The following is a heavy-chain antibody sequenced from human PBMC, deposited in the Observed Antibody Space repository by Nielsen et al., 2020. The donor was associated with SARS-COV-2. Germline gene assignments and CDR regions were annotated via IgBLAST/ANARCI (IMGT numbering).Heavy chain of an antibody. V-gene: IGHV1-46*01. J-gene: IGHJ6*02. CDR1: GYTFTGYY. CDR3: AKTWIQGFQYYYYYYGLDV. D-gene: IGHD5-18*01. Sequence: ASVKVSCKASGYTFTGYYIHWVRLAPGQGLEWMGVINPSGGSTSYAQRFRGRVTMTRDTSTSTVYMELSSLRSEGTAVYYCAKTWIQGFQYYYYYYGLDVWGQGTTVTVSS. CDR2: INPSGGST.